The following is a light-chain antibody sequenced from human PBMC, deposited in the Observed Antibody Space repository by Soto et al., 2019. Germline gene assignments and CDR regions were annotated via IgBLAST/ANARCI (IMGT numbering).Light chain of an antibody. CDR1: QSISNS. Sequence: EIVLTQSPATLSLSPGERATLSCRASQSISNSLAWYQQKPGQAPSLLIFDASKRATGIPARFSGSGSGTDFTLTISRLEPEDFAVYYCQQYGSSGTFGQGTKV. CDR3: QQYGSSGT. CDR2: DAS. J-gene: IGKJ1*01. V-gene: IGKV3-11*01.